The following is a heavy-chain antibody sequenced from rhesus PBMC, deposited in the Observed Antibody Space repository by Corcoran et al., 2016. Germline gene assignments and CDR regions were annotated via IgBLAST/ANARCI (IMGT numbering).Heavy chain of an antibody. D-gene: IGHD6-43*01. Sequence: QVQLQESGPGLVKPSETLSLTCTVSGASISDSYYWNWIHQPPGKGLEWIGNIYGNSAHTYYNPSLKSRVTISKDTSKKQFFLKLTSVTAADTAVYYCGRGGPYSSSGNGLDSWGQGVVVTVSS. CDR2: IYGNSAHT. CDR1: GASISDSYY. J-gene: IGHJ6*01. CDR3: GRGGPYSSSGNGLDS. V-gene: IGHV4S9*01.